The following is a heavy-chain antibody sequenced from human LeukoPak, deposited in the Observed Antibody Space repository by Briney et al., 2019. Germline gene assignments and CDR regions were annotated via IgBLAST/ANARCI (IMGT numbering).Heavy chain of an antibody. V-gene: IGHV4-4*07. CDR1: GGSISSYY. D-gene: IGHD3-10*01. Sequence: SETLSLTCIVSGGSISSYYWSWVRQPAGKGPEWIGRIYPSGNTNYNPSLKSRVTLSVDTSKTQFSLNLSSVTAADTAVYYCAREDSGSYYNYYYFYMDVWGKGTTVTISS. CDR2: IYPSGNT. CDR3: AREDSGSYYNYYYFYMDV. J-gene: IGHJ6*03.